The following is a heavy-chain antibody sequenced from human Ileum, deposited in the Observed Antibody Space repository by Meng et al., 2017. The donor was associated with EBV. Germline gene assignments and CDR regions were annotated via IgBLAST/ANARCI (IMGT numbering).Heavy chain of an antibody. Sequence: QITLKESGPTTVKPXXXXTLXCTFSGFSLNSGVGVGWIRQTPGKTLEWLALIYSDDVQRFSPSQETRVTIAKDTSKNQVVLTVANLDPVDTATYYCVSTGISPTRSRLYWGQGTLVTVAS. V-gene: IGHV2-5*02. CDR2: IYSDDVQ. CDR3: VSTGISPTRSRLY. J-gene: IGHJ4*02. D-gene: IGHD2-15*01. CDR1: GFSLNSGVG.